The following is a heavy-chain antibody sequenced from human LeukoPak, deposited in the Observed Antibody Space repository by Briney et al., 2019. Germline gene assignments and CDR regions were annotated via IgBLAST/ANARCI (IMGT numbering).Heavy chain of an antibody. CDR1: GFTFSSYA. V-gene: IGHV3-23*01. J-gene: IGHJ4*02. Sequence: GGFLRLSCAASGFTFSSYAMIWVRQAPGKGLEWVSAISGSGGSTYYADSVKGRFTISRDNSKNTLYLQMNSLRAEGTAVYYCAKPFKVVYYFDYWGQGTLVTVSS. CDR2: ISGSGGST. D-gene: IGHD2-15*01. CDR3: AKPFKVVYYFDY.